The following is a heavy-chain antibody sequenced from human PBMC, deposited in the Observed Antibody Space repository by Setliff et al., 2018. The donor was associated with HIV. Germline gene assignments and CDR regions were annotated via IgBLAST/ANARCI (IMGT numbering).Heavy chain of an antibody. J-gene: IGHJ3*02. CDR1: GGSLSGHY. V-gene: IGHV4-34*01. D-gene: IGHD3-10*01. CDR3: ARKGVDLYFGVDAFDM. CDR2: INHSEIT. Sequence: SQTLSLTCAVYGGSLSGHYWTWIRQPPGEGPEWIGEINHSEITKYNPSLESRVTISLDTSKNQFSLKLTSVTAADTSVYYCARKGVDLYFGVDAFDMWGQGTMVTVSS.